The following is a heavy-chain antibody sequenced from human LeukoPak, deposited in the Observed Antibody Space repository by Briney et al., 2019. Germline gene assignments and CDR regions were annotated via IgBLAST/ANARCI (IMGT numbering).Heavy chain of an antibody. CDR3: ARRGYSYGEFDY. V-gene: IGHV4-39*07. D-gene: IGHD5-18*01. CDR1: GGSISTSSYY. J-gene: IGHJ4*02. CDR2: IYYSGST. Sequence: SETLSLTCTVSGGSISTSSYYWDWIRQPPGKGLEWIGSIYYSGSTYYNPSLKSRVTISVDTAKNQFSLKLSSVTAADTALYYCARRGYSYGEFDYWGQGTLVTVSS.